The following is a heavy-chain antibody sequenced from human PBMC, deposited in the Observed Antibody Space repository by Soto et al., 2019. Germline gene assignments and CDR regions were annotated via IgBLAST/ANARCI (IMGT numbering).Heavy chain of an antibody. CDR3: ARDFWQVSSDAVVGGMDV. D-gene: IGHD3-3*01. Sequence: GSLSLSCAASGFTFSSYDMHWVRHATGKGLEWVSAIGTAGDTYYPGSVKGRFTISRENAKNSLYLQMNSLRAEDTAVYYCARDFWQVSSDAVVGGMDVWGQGTTVTVSS. V-gene: IGHV3-13*01. CDR2: IGTAGDT. CDR1: GFTFSSYD. J-gene: IGHJ6*02.